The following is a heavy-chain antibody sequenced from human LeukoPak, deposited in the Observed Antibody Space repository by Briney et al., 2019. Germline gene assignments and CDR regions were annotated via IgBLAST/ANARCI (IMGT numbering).Heavy chain of an antibody. CDR1: GYTFTGYY. Sequence: ASVKVSCKASGYTFTGYYMHWVRQAPAQGLEWMGWINPNSGGTNYAQKFQGRVTLTRDTSISTAYMELSRLRSDDTAVYYCATTREPGYSSGWFDYWGQGTLVTVSS. CDR3: ATTREPGYSSGWFDY. CDR2: INPNSGGT. V-gene: IGHV1-2*02. J-gene: IGHJ4*02. D-gene: IGHD6-19*01.